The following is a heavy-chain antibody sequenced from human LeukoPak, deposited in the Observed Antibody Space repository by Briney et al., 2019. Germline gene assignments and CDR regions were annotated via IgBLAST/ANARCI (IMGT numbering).Heavy chain of an antibody. Sequence: GGSLRLSCTASGFTFGEYAMGWVRQAPGKGLEWVSFIRGRVYGGTTEYAASVKGRFTISRDDSKGIAYLQMNSLKIEDTAVYYCFKYSSSSVDYWGQGTLVTVSS. J-gene: IGHJ4*02. CDR1: GFTFGEYA. D-gene: IGHD6-13*01. V-gene: IGHV3-49*04. CDR2: IRGRVYGGTT. CDR3: FKYSSSSVDY.